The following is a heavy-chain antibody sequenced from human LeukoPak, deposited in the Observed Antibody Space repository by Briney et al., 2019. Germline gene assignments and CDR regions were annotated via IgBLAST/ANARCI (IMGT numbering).Heavy chain of an antibody. J-gene: IGHJ4*02. Sequence: SETLSLTCAVYGGSFSGYYWSWIRQPPGKGLDWIGEINHSGSTNYNPSLKSRVTISVDTSKNQFSLKLSSVTAADTAVYYCARGGGLRYFDWLFRPFDYWGQGTLVTVSS. D-gene: IGHD3-9*01. CDR2: INHSGST. V-gene: IGHV4-34*01. CDR1: GGSFSGYY. CDR3: ARGGGLRYFDWLFRPFDY.